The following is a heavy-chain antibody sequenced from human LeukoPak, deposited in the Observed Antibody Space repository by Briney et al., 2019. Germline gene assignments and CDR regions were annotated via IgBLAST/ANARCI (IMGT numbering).Heavy chain of an antibody. CDR2: INWNGGST. D-gene: IGHD2-2*02. CDR3: ARRVIVVIPAAIFGAFDI. Sequence: GGSLRLSCAASGFTFDDYGMSWVRQAPGKGLEWVSGINWNGGSTGYADSVKGRFTISRDNAKNSLYLQMNSLRAEDTALYYCARRVIVVIPAAIFGAFDIWGQGTMVTVSS. J-gene: IGHJ3*02. V-gene: IGHV3-20*04. CDR1: GFTFDDYG.